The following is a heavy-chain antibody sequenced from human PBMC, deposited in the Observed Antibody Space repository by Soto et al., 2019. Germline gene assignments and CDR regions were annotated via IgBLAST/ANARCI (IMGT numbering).Heavy chain of an antibody. J-gene: IGHJ4*02. D-gene: IGHD5-18*01. V-gene: IGHV4-61*01. CDR2: IYYSGST. CDR3: TRGTPPVTDPDY. CDR1: GGSVSSGSYY. Sequence: SETLSLTCTVSGGSVSSGSYYWSWIRQPPGKVLEWIGCIYYSGSTNYNPSLKSRGPMSVDTSKTQFSLTLRSVTTADTAVYYCTRGTPPVTDPDYWGQGTLVTVSS.